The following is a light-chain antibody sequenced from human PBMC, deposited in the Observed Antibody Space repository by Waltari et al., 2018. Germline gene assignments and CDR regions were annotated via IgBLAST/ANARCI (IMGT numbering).Light chain of an antibody. Sequence: DIVMTQSPLSLSVTPGEPASISCRSSHSLLHSNGYNYLDWYLQKPGQSPQLLIYLGSNRASGVPDRFSGSGSGTDFTLKLSRVEAEDVGVYYCMQAQQPPYTFGQGTKLEIK. J-gene: IGKJ2*01. CDR1: HSLLHSNGYNY. CDR3: MQAQQPPYT. CDR2: LGS. V-gene: IGKV2-28*01.